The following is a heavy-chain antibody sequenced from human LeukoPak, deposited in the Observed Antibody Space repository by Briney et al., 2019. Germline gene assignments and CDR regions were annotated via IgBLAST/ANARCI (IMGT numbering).Heavy chain of an antibody. CDR3: ARESIAKDY. CDR2: ISSSGSTI. D-gene: IGHD6-6*01. CDR1: GFTFSSYE. J-gene: IGHJ4*02. V-gene: IGHV3-48*03. Sequence: GGSLRLSCAASGFTFSSYEMNWVRQAPGKGLEWVSYISSSGSTIYYADSVKGRFTISRDNAKNSLYLQMNRLRAEDTAVYYCARESIAKDYWGQGTLVTVSS.